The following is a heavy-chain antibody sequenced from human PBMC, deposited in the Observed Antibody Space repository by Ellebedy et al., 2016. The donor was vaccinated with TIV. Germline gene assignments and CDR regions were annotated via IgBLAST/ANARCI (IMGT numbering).Heavy chain of an antibody. J-gene: IGHJ4*02. Sequence: PGGSLRLSCAASGFTFSSYAMHWVRQAPGQGLEWVPVVSFGGSNKYYADAVKGRFTISRDNSKNTLYLQMNSLRAEDTAVYYYARTLFYSSSWYIPLGYWGQGTLVTVSS. CDR1: GFTFSSYA. D-gene: IGHD6-13*01. V-gene: IGHV3-30-3*01. CDR2: VSFGGSNK. CDR3: ARTLFYSSSWYIPLGY.